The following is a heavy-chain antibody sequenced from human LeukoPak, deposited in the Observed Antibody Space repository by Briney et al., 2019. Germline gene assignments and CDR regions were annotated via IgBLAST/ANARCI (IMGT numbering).Heavy chain of an antibody. V-gene: IGHV3-53*01. CDR1: GFTVSSNY. J-gene: IGHJ4*02. D-gene: IGHD5-24*01. CDR2: IYSGGGT. Sequence: GGSLRLSCAASGFTVSSNYMTWVRQAPGKGLEWVSVIYSGGGTYYADSVKGRFTISRDNFKNALYLQMNSLRAEDTAVYYCARVASGGGYNHFFDYWGQGALVTVSS. CDR3: ARVASGGGYNHFFDY.